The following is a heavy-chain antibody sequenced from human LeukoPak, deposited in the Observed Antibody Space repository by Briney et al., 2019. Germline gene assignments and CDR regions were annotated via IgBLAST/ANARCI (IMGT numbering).Heavy chain of an antibody. J-gene: IGHJ5*02. Sequence: SQTLSLTCAISGDSVSSNSAAWNWIRQSPSRGLEWLGRTYYRSKWYYDYAVSVKSRITISPDTSKNHFSLQLNSVTPEDTAVYYCARGAYGSYNWFDPWGQGTLVTVSS. CDR3: ARGAYGSYNWFDP. D-gene: IGHD3-10*01. V-gene: IGHV6-1*01. CDR2: TYYRSKWYY. CDR1: GDSVSSNSAA.